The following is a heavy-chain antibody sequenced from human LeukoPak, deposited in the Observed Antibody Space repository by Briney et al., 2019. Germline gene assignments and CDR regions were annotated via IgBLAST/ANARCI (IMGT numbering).Heavy chain of an antibody. Sequence: SETLSLTCTVSGGSISSYYWSWIRQPAGKGLEWIGRIYTSGSTNYNPSLKSRVTMSVDTSKNQFSLKLSSVTAADTAVYYCARESQYSSSSGYYYYYMDVWGKGTTVTVSS. V-gene: IGHV4-4*07. J-gene: IGHJ6*03. CDR3: ARESQYSSSSGYYYYYMDV. CDR2: IYTSGST. D-gene: IGHD6-6*01. CDR1: GGSISSYY.